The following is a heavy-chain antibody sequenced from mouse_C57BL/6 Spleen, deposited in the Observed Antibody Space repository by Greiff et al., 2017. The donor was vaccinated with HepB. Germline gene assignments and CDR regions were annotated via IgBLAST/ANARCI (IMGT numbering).Heavy chain of an antibody. D-gene: IGHD2-3*01. CDR2: INPNNGGT. CDR3: ARLGNDGYYPYFDY. Sequence: EVKLQESGPELVKPGASVKMSCKASGYTFTDYNMHWVKQSHGKSLEWIGYINPNNGGTSYNQKFKGKATLTVNQSSSTAYMELRSLTSEDSAVYYCARLGNDGYYPYFDYWGQGTTLTVSS. V-gene: IGHV1-22*01. J-gene: IGHJ2*01. CDR1: GYTFTDYN.